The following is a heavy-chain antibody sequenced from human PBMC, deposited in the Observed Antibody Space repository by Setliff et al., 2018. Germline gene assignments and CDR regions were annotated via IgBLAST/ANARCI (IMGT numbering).Heavy chain of an antibody. V-gene: IGHV1-18*01. CDR1: GYTFNHYG. D-gene: IGHD2-8*01. J-gene: IGHJ4*02. CDR2: ISAHSGNT. CDR3: ERLVRYCTRVTCQRSSDGDF. Sequence: EASVKVSCKASGYTFNHYGITWVRLAPGQGLEWMGWISAHSGNTFYAPQFQGRLVMTTDTSTNTAYMELRNLTSDDTAMYFCERLVRYCTRVTCQRSSDGDFWGQGTPVTVS.